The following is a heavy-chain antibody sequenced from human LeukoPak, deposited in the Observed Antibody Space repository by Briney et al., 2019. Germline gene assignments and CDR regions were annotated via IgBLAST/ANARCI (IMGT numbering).Heavy chain of an antibody. J-gene: IGHJ4*02. CDR1: GGSFSGYY. V-gene: IGHV4-34*01. Sequence: SETLSLTCAVYGGSFSGYYWSWIRQPPGKGLEWIGEINHSGSTNYNPSLKSRVTISVGTSKNQFSLKLSSVTAADTAVYYRARDRYSGSYYGVLFWGQGTLVTVSS. CDR2: INHSGST. CDR3: ARDRYSGSYYGVLF. D-gene: IGHD1-26*01.